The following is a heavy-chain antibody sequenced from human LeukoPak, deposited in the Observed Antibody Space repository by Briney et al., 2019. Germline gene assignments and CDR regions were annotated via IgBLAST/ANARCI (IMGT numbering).Heavy chain of an antibody. CDR1: GFTFSSYW. Sequence: PGGSLRLSCAASGFTFSSYWMHWVRQAPGKGLVWVSRINSDGSSTSYADSVKGRFTISRDNAKNTLYLQMNSLRAEDTAVYYCARDGIAAAGTVDYYYYYMDVWGKGTTVTVSS. V-gene: IGHV3-74*01. J-gene: IGHJ6*03. D-gene: IGHD6-13*01. CDR3: ARDGIAAAGTVDYYYYYMDV. CDR2: INSDGSST.